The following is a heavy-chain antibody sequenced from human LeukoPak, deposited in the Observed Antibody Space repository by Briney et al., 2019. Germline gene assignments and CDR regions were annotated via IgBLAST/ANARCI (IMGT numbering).Heavy chain of an antibody. D-gene: IGHD3-10*01. CDR2: ISSSSSYI. CDR3: ASTTPTIYYYGSGSYYDY. CDR1: GFTFSSYS. V-gene: IGHV3-21*01. Sequence: GGSLRLSCAASGFTFSSYSMNWVRQAPGKGLEWVSSISSSSSYIYYADSVKGRFTISRDNAKNSLYLRMNSLRAEDTAVYYCASTTPTIYYYGSGSYYDYWGQGTLVTVSS. J-gene: IGHJ4*02.